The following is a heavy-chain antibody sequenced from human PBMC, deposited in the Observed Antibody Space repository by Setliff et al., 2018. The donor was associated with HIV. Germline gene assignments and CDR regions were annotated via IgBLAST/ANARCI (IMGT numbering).Heavy chain of an antibody. Sequence: PSETLSLTCTVSGGSISSYYWSWIRQPAGKGLEWTGRIYTSGSTNYNPSLKSRVTISVDTSKNQFFLKLSSVTAPDTAIYYCARQTWEYYDTLTGYYRSPKNFDSWGQGTLVTVSS. D-gene: IGHD3-9*01. J-gene: IGHJ4*02. V-gene: IGHV4-4*07. CDR1: GGSISSYY. CDR3: ARQTWEYYDTLTGYYRSPKNFDS. CDR2: IYTSGST.